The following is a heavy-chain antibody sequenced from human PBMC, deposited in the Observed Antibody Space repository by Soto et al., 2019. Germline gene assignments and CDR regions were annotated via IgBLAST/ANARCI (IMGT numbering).Heavy chain of an antibody. D-gene: IGHD2-2*01. CDR1: GFTFASYA. CDR2: ISGSGGST. CDR3: AGVGVVPAAMPFTYWFDP. V-gene: IGHV3-23*01. J-gene: IGHJ5*02. Sequence: GGSLRLSCAASGFTFASYAMSWVRQAPGKGLEWVSAISGSGGSTYYADSVKGRFTISRDNSKNTLYLQMNSLRAEDTAVYYCAGVGVVPAAMPFTYWFDPWGQGTLVTVSS.